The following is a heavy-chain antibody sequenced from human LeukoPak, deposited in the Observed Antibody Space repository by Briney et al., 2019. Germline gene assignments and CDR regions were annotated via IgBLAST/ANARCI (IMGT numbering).Heavy chain of an antibody. CDR3: AKEKKPEPVRAHTRTPFDY. CDR2: IYSGGST. J-gene: IGHJ4*02. V-gene: IGHV3-66*01. D-gene: IGHD1-14*01. Sequence: GGSLRLSCAASGFTVSTNYMSWVRQAPGEGLEWVSLIYSGGSTHYADSVRGRFTISRDKSKNTLYLQMSSLRAEDTALYYCAKEKKPEPVRAHTRTPFDYWGQGTLVTVST. CDR1: GFTVSTNY.